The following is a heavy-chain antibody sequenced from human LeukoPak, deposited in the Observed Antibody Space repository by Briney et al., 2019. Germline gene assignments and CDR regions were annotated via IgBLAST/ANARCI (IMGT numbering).Heavy chain of an antibody. V-gene: IGHV4-39*01. CDR2: IYYSGCT. CDR3: ARHTGSWSGYFGPLRY. CDR1: GGSISSSSYY. D-gene: IGHD3-3*01. J-gene: IGHJ4*02. Sequence: PSETLSLTCTVSGGSISSSSYYWGWIRQPPGKGLEWIGSIYYSGCTYYNPSLKSRVTISVDASKNQFSLKLSSVTAADTAVYYCARHTGSWSGYFGPLRYWGQGTLVTVSS.